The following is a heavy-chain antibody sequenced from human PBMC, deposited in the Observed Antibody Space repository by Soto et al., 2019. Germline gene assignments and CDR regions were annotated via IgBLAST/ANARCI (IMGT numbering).Heavy chain of an antibody. V-gene: IGHV1-18*01. D-gene: IGHD2-15*01. CDR3: ARAFCSGGSCYLDY. Sequence: QVPLVQSRGEVKKPGAAVKVSCKASGYTFTTFGIGWVRQAPGQGLEWMGWISAYSGNTEYPEKLQGRVTMTIDTSTSTTYMELRSLRSDDTAVYYCARAFCSGGSCYLDYWGQGALVTVSS. CDR2: ISAYSGNT. J-gene: IGHJ4*02. CDR1: GYTFTTFG.